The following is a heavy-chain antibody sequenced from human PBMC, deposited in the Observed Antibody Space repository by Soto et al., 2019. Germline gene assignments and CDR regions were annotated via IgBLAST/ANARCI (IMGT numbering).Heavy chain of an antibody. D-gene: IGHD3-10*01. CDR3: ARDVGSYGSSRWLDT. Sequence: GGSLRLSCAASASIFKGHGMHWVRQAPGKGLEWVAIIRYDGSDEHYGDSVEGRFTISRDDSKNMLYLQLNSLRAEDTAAYYCARDVGSYGSSRWLDTWGQGTLVTVSS. CDR2: IRYDGSDE. V-gene: IGHV3-33*08. CDR1: ASIFKGHG. J-gene: IGHJ5*02.